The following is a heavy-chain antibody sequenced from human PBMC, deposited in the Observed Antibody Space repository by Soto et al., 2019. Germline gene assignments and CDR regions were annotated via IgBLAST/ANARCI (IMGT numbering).Heavy chain of an antibody. D-gene: IGHD3-9*01. CDR3: ARGDYDILTGYLTDFDY. J-gene: IGHJ4*02. CDR1: GFTFSSYG. V-gene: IGHV3-33*01. Sequence: QVQLVESGGGVVQPGRSLRLSCAASGFTFSSYGMHWVRQAPGKGLEWVAVIWYDGSNKYYADSVKGRFTISRDNSKNTLYLQMNSLRAEDTAVYYCARGDYDILTGYLTDFDYWGQGTLVTVSS. CDR2: IWYDGSNK.